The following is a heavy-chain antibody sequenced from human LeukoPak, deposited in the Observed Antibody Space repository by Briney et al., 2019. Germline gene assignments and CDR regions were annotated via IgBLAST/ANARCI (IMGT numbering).Heavy chain of an antibody. J-gene: IGHJ4*02. D-gene: IGHD3-3*01. CDR1: GYTFTSYY. Sequence: ASVKVSXKASGYTFTSYYMHWVRQAPGQGLEWMGIINPSGGSTSYAQKFQGRVTMTRDTSTSTVYMELSSLRSEDTAVYYCARDLFETRVVSAPNLWYWGQGTLVTVSS. V-gene: IGHV1-46*01. CDR2: INPSGGST. CDR3: ARDLFETRVVSAPNLWY.